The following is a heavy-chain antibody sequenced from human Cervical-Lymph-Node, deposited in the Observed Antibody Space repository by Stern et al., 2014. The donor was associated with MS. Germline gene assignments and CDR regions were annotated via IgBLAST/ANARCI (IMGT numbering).Heavy chain of an antibody. D-gene: IGHD3-16*01. V-gene: IGHV4-31*03. CDR1: GDSISSGGYY. J-gene: IGHJ2*01. CDR3: ARATLGGLDWYFDL. Sequence: QVQLQESGPGLVKPSQTLSLTCTVSGDSISSGGYYWSWIRQHPGKGLEGIGYINYSGRTYYNPSLKSRVTISVDTSKNTFSLKLTSVTAADTAVYYCARATLGGLDWYFDLWGRGTLVTASS. CDR2: INYSGRT.